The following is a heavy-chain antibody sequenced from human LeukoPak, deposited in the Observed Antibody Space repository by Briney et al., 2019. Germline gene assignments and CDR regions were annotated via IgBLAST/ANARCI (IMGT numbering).Heavy chain of an antibody. V-gene: IGHV3-7*01. CDR2: INQDGSEK. J-gene: IGHJ4*02. CDR1: GFTFSNYW. CDR3: ARESAFVRVAFDN. Sequence: PGGSLRLSCAASGFTFSNYWMSWVRQAPGKGLEWVAHINQDGSEKYYVDSVKGRITISRDNAKNTVYLQMNGLRVEDTAKYYCARESAFVRVAFDNWGQGTLVAVSS. D-gene: IGHD2/OR15-2a*01.